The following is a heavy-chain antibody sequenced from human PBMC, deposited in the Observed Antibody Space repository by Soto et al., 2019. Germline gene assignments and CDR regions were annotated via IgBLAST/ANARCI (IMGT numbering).Heavy chain of an antibody. CDR2: ITATGDRT. V-gene: IGHV3-23*01. CDR3: ATMNGYFEY. D-gene: IGHD3-22*01. J-gene: IGHJ4*02. CDR1: GFRFSSYS. Sequence: GGSLRLSCADSGFRFSSYSMSWVRQTPGKGLEWVAAITATGDRTYYADSVTGRFTISRDNSKKTHYLQMTSLRAEDTAMYYCATMNGYFEYWGQGTPVPVYS.